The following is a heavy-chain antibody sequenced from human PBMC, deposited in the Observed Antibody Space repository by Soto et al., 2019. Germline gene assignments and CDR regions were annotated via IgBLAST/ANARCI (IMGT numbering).Heavy chain of an antibody. J-gene: IGHJ4*02. D-gene: IGHD3-22*01. V-gene: IGHV4-30-2*01. Sequence: SETLSLTCAVSGGSISSGGYSWSWIRQPPGKGLEWIGYIYHSGSTYYNPSLKSRVTISVDRSKNQFSLKLSSVTAADTAVYYGARGKGDYYDSSGYWSSGNFDYCGPGTKVTVYS. CDR1: GGSISSGGYS. CDR2: IYHSGST. CDR3: ARGKGDYYDSSGYWSSGNFDY.